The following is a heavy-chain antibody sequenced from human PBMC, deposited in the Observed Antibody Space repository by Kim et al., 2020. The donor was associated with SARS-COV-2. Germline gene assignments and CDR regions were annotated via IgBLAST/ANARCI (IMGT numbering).Heavy chain of an antibody. CDR3: ARDAPVLRYFEA. V-gene: IGHV4-38-2*02. D-gene: IGHD3-9*01. J-gene: IGHJ3*01. CDR1: GYSISEGYY. Sequence: SETLSLTCNVSGYSISEGYYWGWIRQTPGQGLEWIGSIYHSGTTYYNPSLKGRVSLSVDTSKNQFSLKLSSVTAADTAKYYCARDAPVLRYFEAWGQGTMVTVSS. CDR2: IYHSGTT.